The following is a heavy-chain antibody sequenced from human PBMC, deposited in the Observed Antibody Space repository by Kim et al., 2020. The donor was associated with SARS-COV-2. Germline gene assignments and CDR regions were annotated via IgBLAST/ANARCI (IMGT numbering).Heavy chain of an antibody. Sequence: SETLSLTCTVSGGSISSYYWSWIRQPPGKGLEWIGYIYYSGSTNYNPSLKSRVTISVDTSKNQFSLKLSSVTAADTAVYYCARDRYYDFWSGYGYYGMDVWGQGTTVTVSS. D-gene: IGHD3-3*01. CDR1: GGSISSYY. CDR3: ARDRYYDFWSGYGYYGMDV. V-gene: IGHV4-59*13. J-gene: IGHJ6*02. CDR2: IYYSGST.